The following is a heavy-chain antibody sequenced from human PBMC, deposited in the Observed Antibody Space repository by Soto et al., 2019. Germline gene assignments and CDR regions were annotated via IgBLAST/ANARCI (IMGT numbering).Heavy chain of an antibody. CDR1: GGSISSSSYY. Sequence: PSETLSLTCTVSGGSISSSSYYWGWIRQLPGKGLEWIGSIYYSGSTYYNPSLKSRVVASVDSSKNQLFLNLRSVTAADTAVYYCAVTATHNSFDPWGQGTLVTVSS. V-gene: IGHV4-39*07. CDR2: IYYSGST. CDR3: AVTATHNSFDP. D-gene: IGHD2-21*02. J-gene: IGHJ5*02.